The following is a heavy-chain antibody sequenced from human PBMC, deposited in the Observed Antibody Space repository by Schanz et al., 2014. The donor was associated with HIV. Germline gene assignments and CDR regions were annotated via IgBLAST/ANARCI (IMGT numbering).Heavy chain of an antibody. J-gene: IGHJ6*02. V-gene: IGHV1-46*01. CDR2: INPSGGST. Sequence: QVQLVQSGAEVKKPGASVKVSCKASGYIFTSYYMHWVRQAPGQGLEWMGIINPSGGSTSYAQKFQGRVTMTRDTSTSTVYMELSSLRSEAMAVYYCATEGGQYKHYGMDVWGQGTTVTVSS. CDR3: ATEGGQYKHYGMDV. D-gene: IGHD1-20*01. CDR1: GYIFTSYY.